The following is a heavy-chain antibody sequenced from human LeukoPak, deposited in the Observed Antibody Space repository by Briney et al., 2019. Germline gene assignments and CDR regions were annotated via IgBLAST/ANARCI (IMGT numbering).Heavy chain of an antibody. V-gene: IGHV4-38-2*02. CDR2: IYHSGST. CDR1: GYSISSGYY. J-gene: IGHJ3*02. D-gene: IGHD3-10*01. CDR3: ARSDGYGLVGI. Sequence: SETLSLTCTVSGYSISSGYYWGWIRQPPGKGLEWIGSIYHSGSTYYNPSLKSRVTISVDTSKNHFSLTLSSVTAADTAVYYCARSDGYGLVGIWGQGTMVTVSS.